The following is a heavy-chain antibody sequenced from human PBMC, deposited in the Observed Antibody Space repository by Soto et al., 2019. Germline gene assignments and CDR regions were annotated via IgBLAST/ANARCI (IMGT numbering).Heavy chain of an antibody. D-gene: IGHD3-16*02. V-gene: IGHV1-69*13. J-gene: IGHJ3*02. CDR1: GGTFSSYA. Sequence: SVKVSCKASGGTFSSYAISWVRQAPVQGLEWMGWIIPIFGTANYAQKFQGRVTITADESTSTAYMELSSLRSEDTAVYYCAWALRGSYRSSPFAIWCQGTIVTVSS. CDR3: AWALRGSYRSSPFAI. CDR2: IIPIFGTA.